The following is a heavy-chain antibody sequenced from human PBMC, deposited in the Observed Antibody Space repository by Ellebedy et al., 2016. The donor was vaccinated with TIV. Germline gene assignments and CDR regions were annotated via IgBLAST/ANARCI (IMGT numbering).Heavy chain of an antibody. V-gene: IGHV4-39*01. D-gene: IGHD6-19*01. CDR3: ARQRNDAVAGYFDY. CDR2: IYYSGST. Sequence: MPSETLSLTCTVSGGSISSSSYYWGWIRQPPGKGLEWIGSIYYSGSTYYNPSLKSRVTISVDTSKNQFSLKLSSVTAADTAVYYCARQRNDAVAGYFDYWGQGTLVTVSS. CDR1: GGSISSSSYY. J-gene: IGHJ4*02.